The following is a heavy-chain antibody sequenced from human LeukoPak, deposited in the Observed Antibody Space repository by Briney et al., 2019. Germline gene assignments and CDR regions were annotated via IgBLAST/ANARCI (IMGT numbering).Heavy chain of an antibody. D-gene: IGHD3-10*01. CDR3: AKDGAYGSGIDY. V-gene: IGHV3-30*18. J-gene: IGHJ4*02. CDR2: ISYDGSNK. CDR1: GFTFSSYG. Sequence: PGGSLRLSCAASGFTFSSYGMHWVRQAPGKGLEWVAVISYDGSNKYYADSVKGRFTISRDNSKNTLYLQMNSLRAEDTAVYYCAKDGAYGSGIDYWGQGTLVTVSP.